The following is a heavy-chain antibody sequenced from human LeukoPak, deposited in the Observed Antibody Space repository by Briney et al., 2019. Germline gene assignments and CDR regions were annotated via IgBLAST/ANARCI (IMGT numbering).Heavy chain of an antibody. CDR3: ARALYCSSTSCYTEHNWFDP. V-gene: IGHV4-59*01. CDR1: GGSISSYC. D-gene: IGHD2-2*02. J-gene: IGHJ5*02. Sequence: SETLSLTCTVSGGSISSYCWSWIRQPPGKGLEWIAYIYYSGSTNYNPSLKSRVTISVDTSKNQFSLKLSSVTAADTAVYYCARALYCSSTSCYTEHNWFDPWGQGTLVTVSS. CDR2: IYYSGST.